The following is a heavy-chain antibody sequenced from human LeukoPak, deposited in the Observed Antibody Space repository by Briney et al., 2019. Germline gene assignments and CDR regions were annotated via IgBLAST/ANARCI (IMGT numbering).Heavy chain of an antibody. Sequence: PSETLSLTCTVSGGSISSYYWSWIRQPPGKGLEWIGYIYYSGSTNYNPSLKSRVTISVDTSKNQFSLKLSSVTAADTAVYYCARLRGPGVHYYYYMDVRGKGTTVTVSS. CDR3: ARLRGPGVHYYYYMDV. CDR2: IYYSGST. V-gene: IGHV4-59*01. J-gene: IGHJ6*03. CDR1: GGSISSYY. D-gene: IGHD5-12*01.